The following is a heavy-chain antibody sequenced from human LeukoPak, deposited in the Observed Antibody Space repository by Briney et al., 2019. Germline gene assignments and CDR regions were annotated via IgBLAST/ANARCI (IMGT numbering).Heavy chain of an antibody. CDR2: IYPGDSDT. Sequence: GESLKISCKGSGYSFTSYWIGWVRQMPGKGLEWVGIIYPGDSDTRYSPSFQGQVTISADKSISTAYLQWSSLKASDTAMYYCARQSTGYSYGLAFFDYWGQGTLVTVSS. CDR3: ARQSTGYSYGLAFFDY. J-gene: IGHJ4*02. D-gene: IGHD5-18*01. V-gene: IGHV5-51*01. CDR1: GYSFTSYW.